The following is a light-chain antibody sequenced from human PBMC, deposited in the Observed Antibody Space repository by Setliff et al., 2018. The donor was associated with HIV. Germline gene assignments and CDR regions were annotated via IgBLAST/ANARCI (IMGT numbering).Light chain of an antibody. J-gene: IGLJ1*01. CDR2: EVS. Sequence: QSPSASGSPGQSVTISCTGTSSDVGGYNYVSWHQQHPGKAPKLMIYEVSKRPSGVPDRFSGSKSGNTASLTVSGLQAEDEADYYCSSYAGSSYVFGSGTKVTVL. V-gene: IGLV2-8*01. CDR3: SSYAGSSYV. CDR1: SSDVGGYNY.